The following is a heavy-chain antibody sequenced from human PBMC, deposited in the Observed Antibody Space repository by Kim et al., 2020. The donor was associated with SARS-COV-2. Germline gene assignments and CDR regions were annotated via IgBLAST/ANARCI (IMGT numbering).Heavy chain of an antibody. J-gene: IGHJ6*02. CDR3: ARCDSSGYRDYYYYGMDV. Sequence: SETLSLTCAVYGGSFSGYYWSWIRQPPGKGLEWIGEINHSGSTNYNPSLKSRVTISVDTSKNQFSLKLSSVTAADTAVYYCARCDSSGYRDYYYYGMDVWGQGTTVTVSS. D-gene: IGHD3-22*01. V-gene: IGHV4-34*01. CDR1: GGSFSGYY. CDR2: INHSGST.